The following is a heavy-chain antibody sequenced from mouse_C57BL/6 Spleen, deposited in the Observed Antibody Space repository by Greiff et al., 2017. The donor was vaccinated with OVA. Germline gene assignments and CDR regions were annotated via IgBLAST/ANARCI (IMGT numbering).Heavy chain of an antibody. V-gene: IGHV14-4*01. CDR1: GFNIKDDY. CDR3: TTGYYGSSYEGFAY. CDR2: VDPENGDT. D-gene: IGHD1-1*01. J-gene: IGHJ3*01. Sequence: EVQLQQSGAELVRPGASVKLSCTASGFNIKDDYMHWVKQRPEQGLEWIGWVDPENGDTEYASKFQGKATITADTSSNTAYLQLSSLTSEDTAVYYCTTGYYGSSYEGFAYWGQGTLVTVSA.